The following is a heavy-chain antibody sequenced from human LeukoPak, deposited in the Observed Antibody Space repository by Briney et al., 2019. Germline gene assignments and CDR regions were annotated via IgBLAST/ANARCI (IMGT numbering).Heavy chain of an antibody. CDR1: GYSFSTYW. J-gene: IGHJ4*02. CDR3: ARLMAADGSSSDLHY. D-gene: IGHD6-6*01. CDR2: IYPGDSDT. V-gene: IGHV5-51*01. Sequence: GGSLKISCKGSGYSFSTYWIAWVRQMPGKGLEWMGIIYPGDSDTRYSPSLQGQVTISVDKSISTAYLQWSSLKASDTAMYYCARLMAADGSSSDLHYWGQGTLVTVSS.